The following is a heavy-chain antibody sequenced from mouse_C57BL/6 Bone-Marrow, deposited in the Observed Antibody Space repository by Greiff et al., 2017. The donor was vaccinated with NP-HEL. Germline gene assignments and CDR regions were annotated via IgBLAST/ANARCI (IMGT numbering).Heavy chain of an antibody. CDR2: IYPGDGDT. Sequence: QVQLKQSGPELVKPGASVTISCKASGYAFSSSWMNWVKQRPGKGLEWIGRIYPGDGDTNYNGKFKGKATLTADKSSSTAYMQLSSLTSEDSAVYFCARSGDGYYPYYFDQWGQGTTRTVSS. V-gene: IGHV1-82*01. CDR1: GYAFSSSW. CDR3: ARSGDGYYPYYFDQ. D-gene: IGHD2-3*01. J-gene: IGHJ2*01.